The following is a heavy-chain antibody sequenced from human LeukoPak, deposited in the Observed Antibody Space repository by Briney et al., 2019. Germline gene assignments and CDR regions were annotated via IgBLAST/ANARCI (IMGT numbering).Heavy chain of an antibody. J-gene: IGHJ1*01. Sequence: PGRSLRLSCAASGFTFSNYGMHWVRQAPGKGLEWVAVISYDGSNKYYVDSVKGRFTISRDNSKSTLYLQMYSLRDEDTAVYYCVKDPNGNRSGFDFQHWGQGTLVTVSS. D-gene: IGHD2/OR15-2a*01. CDR1: GFTFSNYG. CDR3: VKDPNGNRSGFDFQH. V-gene: IGHV3-30*18. CDR2: ISYDGSNK.